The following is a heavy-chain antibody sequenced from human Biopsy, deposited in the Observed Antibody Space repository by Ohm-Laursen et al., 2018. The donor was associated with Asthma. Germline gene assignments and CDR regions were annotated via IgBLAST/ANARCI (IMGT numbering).Heavy chain of an antibody. CDR1: GYTFNSAG. CDR3: ARAVDYSHYYGIDV. D-gene: IGHD3-10*01. J-gene: IGHJ6*02. Sequence: EASVKVSCNTSGYTFNSAGITWVRQAPGQGPEWMGWISVYNGNTKDAQKLQDRVTMITDTSTSTAYMELRSLRSDDTAVYFCARAVDYSHYYGIDVWGQGTTVTVS. CDR2: ISVYNGNT. V-gene: IGHV1-18*01.